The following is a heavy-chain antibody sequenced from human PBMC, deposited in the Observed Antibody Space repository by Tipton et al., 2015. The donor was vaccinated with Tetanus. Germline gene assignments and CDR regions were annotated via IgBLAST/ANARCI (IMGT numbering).Heavy chain of an antibody. D-gene: IGHD7-27*01. CDR1: GGSISSGGYY. CDR3: ARDGWGLTNWFDP. Sequence: LRLSCTVSGGSISSGGYYWSWIRQHPGKGLEWIGYIYYSGSTYYNPSLKSRLTISVDTSKNQFSLKLSSVTAADTAVYYCARDGWGLTNWFDPWGQGTLVTVSS. V-gene: IGHV4-31*03. J-gene: IGHJ5*02. CDR2: IYYSGST.